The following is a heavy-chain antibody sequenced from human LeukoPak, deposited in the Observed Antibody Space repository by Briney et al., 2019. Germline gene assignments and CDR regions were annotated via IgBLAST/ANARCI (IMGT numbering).Heavy chain of an antibody. CDR1: GGTFSSYA. CDR2: IIPTFGTA. V-gene: IGHV1-69*01. J-gene: IGHJ4*02. CDR3: AMARGLRYFDWLGIDY. Sequence: SVKVSCKASGGTFSSYAISWVRQAPGQGLEWMGGIIPTFGTANYAQKFQGRVTITADESTSTAYMELSSLRSEDTAVYYCAMARGLRYFDWLGIDYWGQGTLVTVSS. D-gene: IGHD3-9*01.